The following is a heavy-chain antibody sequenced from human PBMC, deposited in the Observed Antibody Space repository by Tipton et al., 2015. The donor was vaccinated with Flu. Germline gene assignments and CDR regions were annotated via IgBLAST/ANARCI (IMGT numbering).Heavy chain of an antibody. CDR2: INTDGSTR. CDR1: GFPFSGYW. V-gene: IGHV3-74*01. J-gene: IGHJ3*01. Sequence: SLRLSCVASGFPFSGYWMHWVRQAPGEGPQWLSRINTDGSTRDYADFVEGRFTISRDNAKKTLYLEMNTLRVEDTALYYCARDSHYFEGSGRLDIDLWGQGTMVTVSP. CDR3: ARDSHYFEGSGRLDIDL. D-gene: IGHD3-22*01.